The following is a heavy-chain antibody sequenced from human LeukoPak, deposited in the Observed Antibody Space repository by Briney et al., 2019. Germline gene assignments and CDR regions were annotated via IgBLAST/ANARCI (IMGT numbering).Heavy chain of an antibody. CDR2: IYHSGST. D-gene: IGHD5-24*01. Sequence: SETLSLTCAVSGGSISSSSWWTWVRQPPGKGLEWLGEIYHSGSTSYNPSLKSRVTISVDRSKNQFSLKLSSVTAADTAVYYCARARDGYNYFDYWGQGTLVTVSS. CDR3: ARARDGYNYFDY. V-gene: IGHV4-4*02. CDR1: GGSISSSSW. J-gene: IGHJ4*02.